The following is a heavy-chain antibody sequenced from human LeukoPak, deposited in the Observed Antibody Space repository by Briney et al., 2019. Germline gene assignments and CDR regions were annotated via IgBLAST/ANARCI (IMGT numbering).Heavy chain of an antibody. Sequence: SVKVSCKASGGTFSSYAISWVRQAPGQGLEWMGRIIPIFGTANYAQKFQGRVTITTDESTSTAYMELSSLRSEDTAVYYCARDRDGYNWVDFDYWGHGTLVTVSS. CDR2: IIPIFGTA. CDR3: ARDRDGYNWVDFDY. CDR1: GGTFSSYA. V-gene: IGHV1-69*05. D-gene: IGHD5-24*01. J-gene: IGHJ4*01.